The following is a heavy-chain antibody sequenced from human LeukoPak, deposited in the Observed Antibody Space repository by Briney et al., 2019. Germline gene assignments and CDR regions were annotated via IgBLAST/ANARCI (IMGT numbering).Heavy chain of an antibody. Sequence: GGSLRLSCAASGFTFSDYYMSWIRQAPGKGLEWVSYISGSGRTIYYVDSVKGRFTISRDNAKNSLYLQMNSLRAEDTAVYYCARDRNYYYDSSGYSDYWGQGTLVTISS. CDR1: GFTFSDYY. V-gene: IGHV3-11*01. J-gene: IGHJ4*02. CDR2: ISGSGRTI. CDR3: ARDRNYYYDSSGYSDY. D-gene: IGHD3-22*01.